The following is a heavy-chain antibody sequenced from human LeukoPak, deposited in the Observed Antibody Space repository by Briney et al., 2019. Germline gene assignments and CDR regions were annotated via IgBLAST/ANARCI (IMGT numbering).Heavy chain of an antibody. CDR2: ISYDGSNK. CDR3: ASPLHCSGGSCYSKYFQH. CDR1: GFTFSSYA. V-gene: IGHV3-30-3*01. Sequence: GRSLRLSCAASGFTFSSYAMHWVRQAPGKGLEWVAVISYDGSNKYYADSVKGRFTISRDNSKNTLYLQMNSLRAEDTAVYYCASPLHCSGGSCYSKYFQHWGQGTLVTASS. D-gene: IGHD2-15*01. J-gene: IGHJ1*01.